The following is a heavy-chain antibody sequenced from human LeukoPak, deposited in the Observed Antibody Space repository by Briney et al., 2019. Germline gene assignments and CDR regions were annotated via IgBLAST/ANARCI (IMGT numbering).Heavy chain of an antibody. J-gene: IGHJ4*02. D-gene: IGHD1-26*01. V-gene: IGHV4-34*01. Sequence: PSETLSLTCAVYGGSFSGYYWSWTRQPPGKGLEWIGEINHSGSTNYNPSLKSRVTISVDTSKNQFSLKLSSVTAADTAVYYCARGGGSGSYYWYWGQGTLVTVSS. CDR3: ARGGGSGSYYWY. CDR1: GGSFSGYY. CDR2: INHSGST.